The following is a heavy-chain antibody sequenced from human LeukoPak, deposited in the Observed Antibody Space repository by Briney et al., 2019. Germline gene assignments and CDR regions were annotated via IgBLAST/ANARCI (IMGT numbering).Heavy chain of an antibody. V-gene: IGHV3-30*02. CDR2: IRYDGTNK. Sequence: GGSLRLSCAASGFTFRSYGMHWVRQAPGKGLEWVAFIRYDGTNKYYADSVKGRFTISRDNSKNTLYLQMNSLRVEDTAVYYCATLPYYYDSSGSYYFDYWGQGTLVTVSS. D-gene: IGHD3-22*01. CDR3: ATLPYYYDSSGSYYFDY. CDR1: GFTFRSYG. J-gene: IGHJ4*02.